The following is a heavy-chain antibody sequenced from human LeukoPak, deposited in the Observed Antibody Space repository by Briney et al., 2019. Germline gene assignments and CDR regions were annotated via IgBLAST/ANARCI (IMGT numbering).Heavy chain of an antibody. CDR3: ARPYKPGIAVAGTGSSIRY. J-gene: IGHJ4*02. D-gene: IGHD6-19*01. CDR1: GFTVSSNY. CDR2: ISYDGSKK. Sequence: GGSLRLSCAASGFTVSSNYMSWVRQAPGKGLEWVALISYDGSKKYYADSVKGRLTISRDNSKNTLLLQMNNLRAEDTAVYYCARPYKPGIAVAGTGSSIRYWGQGTLVTVSS. V-gene: IGHV3-30-3*01.